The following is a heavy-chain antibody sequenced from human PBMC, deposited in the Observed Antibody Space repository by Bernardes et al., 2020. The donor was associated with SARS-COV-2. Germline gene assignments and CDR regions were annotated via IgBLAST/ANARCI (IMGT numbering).Heavy chain of an antibody. CDR1: GFTFSTYD. D-gene: IGHD5-12*01. Sequence: GGSLRLSCAASGFTFSTYDMLWVRQVTGKGLEWVSRIGTGGDTNYPDSVKGRFTISRENAKNSLYLQMNSLRAADTAVYYCTRGGYNGWTFDQWGQGTLVTVSS. CDR3: TRGGYNGWTFDQ. V-gene: IGHV3-13*01. CDR2: IGTGGDT. J-gene: IGHJ4*02.